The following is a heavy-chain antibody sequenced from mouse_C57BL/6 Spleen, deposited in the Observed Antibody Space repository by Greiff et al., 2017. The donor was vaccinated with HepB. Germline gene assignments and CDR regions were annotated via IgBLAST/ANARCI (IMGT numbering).Heavy chain of an antibody. V-gene: IGHV1-66*01. D-gene: IGHD2-5*01. Sequence: VQLVESGPELVKPGASVKISCKASGYSFTSYYIHWVKQRPGQGLEWIGWIYPGSGNTKYNEKFKGKAALTADTSSSTAYMQLSSLTSEDSAVYYCAQESYYSNYWGQGTTLTVSS. CDR1: GYSFTSYY. J-gene: IGHJ2*01. CDR2: IYPGSGNT. CDR3: AQESYYSNY.